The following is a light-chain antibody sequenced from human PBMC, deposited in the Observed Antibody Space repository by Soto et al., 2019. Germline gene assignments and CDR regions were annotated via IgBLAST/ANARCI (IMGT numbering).Light chain of an antibody. J-gene: IGLJ2*01. CDR2: EVS. V-gene: IGLV2-14*01. CDR1: NTDIGTYNY. CDR3: TTYTGSTTLGL. Sequence: QSALTQPASVSGSPGQSITISCTGTNTDIGTYNYVSWYQHHPGKAPKLIIYEVSYRPSGVSNRFSGSKSGNTASLTISGRQDADETDYYCTTYTGSTTLGLFGGGTKLTVL.